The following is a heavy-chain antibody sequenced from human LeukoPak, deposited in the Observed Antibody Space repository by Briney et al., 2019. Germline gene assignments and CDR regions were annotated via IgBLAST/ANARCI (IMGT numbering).Heavy chain of an antibody. V-gene: IGHV3-11*04. CDR2: ISSSGSTI. CDR1: GFTFSDYY. J-gene: IGHJ4*02. CDR3: ERDFCSGGSCYYDY. Sequence: GGSLRLSCAASGFTFSDYYMSWIRRAPGKGLEWVSYISSSGSTIYYADSVKGRFTISRDNAKNSLYLQMDSLRAEDTAVYYCERDFCSGGSCYYDYWGQGTLVTVSS. D-gene: IGHD2-15*01.